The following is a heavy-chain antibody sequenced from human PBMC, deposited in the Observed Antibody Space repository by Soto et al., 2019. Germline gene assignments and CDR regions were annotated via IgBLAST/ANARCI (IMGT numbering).Heavy chain of an antibody. V-gene: IGHV3-23*01. CDR3: AKGAWLDY. CDR1: GFTFITID. J-gene: IGHJ4*02. D-gene: IGHD3-9*01. Sequence: EVQLLESGGGLVQPGGSLRLSCVASGFTFITIDMSWVRQAPGKGLEWVSEISGSDGRTYYADSVNRRFTISRDNSKNTLYLQMNSLRAEDTAVYYCAKGAWLDYWGQGILVTVSS. CDR2: ISGSDGRT.